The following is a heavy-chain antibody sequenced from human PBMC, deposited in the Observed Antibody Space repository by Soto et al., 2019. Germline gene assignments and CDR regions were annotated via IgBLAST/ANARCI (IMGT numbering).Heavy chain of an antibody. D-gene: IGHD2-21*02. V-gene: IGHV2-5*01. J-gene: IGHJ4*02. CDR2: IYWNDDK. CDR1: GFSLSTSGVG. Sequence: QITLKESGPTLVKPTQTLTLTCTFSGFSLSTSGVGVGWIRQPPGKALEWLALIYWNDDKRYSPSLKSMLTITKDTSKSQVVLTMTNMDPVDTATYYCAQVGGDCYSDWGQGTLVTVSS. CDR3: AQVGGDCYSD.